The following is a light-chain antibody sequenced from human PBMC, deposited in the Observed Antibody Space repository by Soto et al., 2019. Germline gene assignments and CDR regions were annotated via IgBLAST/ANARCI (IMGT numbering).Light chain of an antibody. CDR1: QSVGNN. Sequence: EIVLTQSASTLSSSPGERATLSWRASQSVGNNLAWYQQKPGQAPGLLIYEASTRATGIPARFSGSGYGTDFNLTISSLETEDFAVYYCQQHANWPLTFGGGTKVDIK. J-gene: IGKJ4*01. V-gene: IGKV3-11*01. CDR2: EAS. CDR3: QQHANWPLT.